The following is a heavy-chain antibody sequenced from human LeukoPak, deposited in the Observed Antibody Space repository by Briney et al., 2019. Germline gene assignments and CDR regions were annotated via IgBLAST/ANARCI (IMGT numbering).Heavy chain of an antibody. D-gene: IGHD2-2*01. V-gene: IGHV3-30-3*01. CDR1: GFTFSSYA. J-gene: IGHJ4*02. CDR2: ISYDGSNK. Sequence: GRSLRLSCAASGFTFSSYALHWVRQAPGKGLEWVAVISYDGSNKYYADSVKGRFTISRDNSKNTLYLHMNSLRAEDTAVYYCARGPLQLGYCSSTSCYLPIDYWGQGTLVTVSS. CDR3: ARGPLQLGYCSSTSCYLPIDY.